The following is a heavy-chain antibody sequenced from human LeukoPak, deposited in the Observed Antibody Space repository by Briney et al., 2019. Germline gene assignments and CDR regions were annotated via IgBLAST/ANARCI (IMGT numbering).Heavy chain of an antibody. D-gene: IGHD1-26*01. CDR3: ARDGVWDPNSAFDI. CDR1: GYTFSTFG. CDR2: ISGYNGDT. Sequence: ASVKVSRKASGYTFSTFGVTWVRQAPGQGLEWMGWISGYNGDTKSAQKFQGRVSMTTDTSTATAYLELRSLTSDDTAVYFCARDGVWDPNSAFDIWGQGTTVIVSS. J-gene: IGHJ3*02. V-gene: IGHV1-18*01.